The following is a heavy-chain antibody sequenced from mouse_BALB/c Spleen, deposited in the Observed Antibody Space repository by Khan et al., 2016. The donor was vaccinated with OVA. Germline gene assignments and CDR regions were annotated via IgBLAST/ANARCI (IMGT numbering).Heavy chain of an antibody. J-gene: IGHJ2*01. CDR1: GFTFSSFG. Sequence: EVELVESGGGLVQPGGSRKLSCAASGFTFSSFGMHWVRQAPEKGLEWVAYISSDSSTIYYADTVQGRFTISRDNPKNTLFLQMTSLRSDDTAMYYCTRSFYYGYYFEYGGQGTTLTVSS. CDR3: TRSFYYGYYFEY. CDR2: ISSDSSTI. V-gene: IGHV5-17*02. D-gene: IGHD1-1*01.